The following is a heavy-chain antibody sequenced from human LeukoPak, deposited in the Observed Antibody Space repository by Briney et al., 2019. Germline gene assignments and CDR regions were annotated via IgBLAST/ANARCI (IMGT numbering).Heavy chain of an antibody. CDR3: ANEVRPNDY. J-gene: IGHJ4*02. CDR1: GFAFSSHA. Sequence: GGSLRLSCAASGFAFSSHAMCWVRQAPGKGLEWASSIDISGGSTYYADSAEGRFTISRDNSKNTLYLQMNGLRVEDTALYYCANEVRPNDYWGQGTLVTVSS. V-gene: IGHV3-23*01. D-gene: IGHD1-1*01. CDR2: IDISGGST.